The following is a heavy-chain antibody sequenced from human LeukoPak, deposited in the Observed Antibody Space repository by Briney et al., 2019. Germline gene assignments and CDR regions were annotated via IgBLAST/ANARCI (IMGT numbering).Heavy chain of an antibody. J-gene: IGHJ6*02. CDR3: ARLWFGELTYYYYGMDV. V-gene: IGHV6-1*01. Sequence: SQTLSLTSAISGDSVSSNSAAWNWIRQSPSRGLEWLGRTYYRSKWYNDYAVSVKSRITINPDTSKNQFSLQLNSVTPEDTAVYYCARLWFGELTYYYYGMDVWGQGTTVTVSS. CDR1: GDSVSSNSAA. CDR2: TYYRSKWYN. D-gene: IGHD3-10*01.